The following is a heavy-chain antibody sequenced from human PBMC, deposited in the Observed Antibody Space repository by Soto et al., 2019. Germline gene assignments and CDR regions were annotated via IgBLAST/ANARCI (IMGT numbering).Heavy chain of an antibody. CDR3: TKGSGTTSEGSLFDY. J-gene: IGHJ4*02. Sequence: ASVKVSCKASGYTFTSYAMHWVRQAPGQRLEWMGWINAGNGNTKYSQKFQGRVTITRDTSASTAYMELSSLRSDDTAVYYCTKGSGTTSEGSLFDYWGQGTLVTVSS. CDR2: INAGNGNT. CDR1: GYTFTSYA. V-gene: IGHV1-3*01. D-gene: IGHD1-1*01.